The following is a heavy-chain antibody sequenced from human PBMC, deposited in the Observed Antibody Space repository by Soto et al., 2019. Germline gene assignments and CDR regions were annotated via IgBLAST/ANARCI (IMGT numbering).Heavy chain of an antibody. CDR1: GDSISSHY. CDR2: IHSAGTT. CDR3: VRGEWERRSFDD. J-gene: IGHJ4*02. Sequence: QVQLRESGPGLVTPSETLSVTCTVSGDSISSHYWSWIRQPPGKGLEWIGYIHSAGTTNYNASLKILVTLSLDTSKNVFSMGLTSVTAADTAVYYCVRGEWERRSFDDWGQGTLVTVSS. V-gene: IGHV4-59*08. D-gene: IGHD1-1*01.